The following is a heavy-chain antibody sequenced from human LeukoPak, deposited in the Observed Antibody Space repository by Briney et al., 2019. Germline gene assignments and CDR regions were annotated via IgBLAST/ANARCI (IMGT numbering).Heavy chain of an antibody. V-gene: IGHV3-7*01. Sequence: GGSLRLSCTASGFTFRSYWMTWVRQAPGKGLEWVANIKQDGSEKYYVDSVKGRFTISRDNSKNTLYLQMNSLRAEDTAMYYCARDFTLYGSFSWFDYWGQGTLVTVSS. CDR3: ARDFTLYGSFSWFDY. CDR2: IKQDGSEK. D-gene: IGHD6-6*01. CDR1: GFTFRSYW. J-gene: IGHJ4*02.